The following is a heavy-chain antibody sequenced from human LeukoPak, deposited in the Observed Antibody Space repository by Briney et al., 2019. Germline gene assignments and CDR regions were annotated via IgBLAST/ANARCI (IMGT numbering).Heavy chain of an antibody. CDR1: GYTFTGYY. J-gene: IGHJ4*02. D-gene: IGHD1-1*01. Sequence: ASVKVSCKASGYTFTGYYMHWVRQAPGQGREWMGWINPNSGGTNYAQKFQGRVTMTRDTSISTAYMELSRLRSDDTAVYYCARGRRTGKAFLDYWGQGTLVTVSS. V-gene: IGHV1-2*02. CDR2: INPNSGGT. CDR3: ARGRRTGKAFLDY.